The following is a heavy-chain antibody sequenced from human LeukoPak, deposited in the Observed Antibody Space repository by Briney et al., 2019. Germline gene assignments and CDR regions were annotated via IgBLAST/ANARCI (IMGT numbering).Heavy chain of an antibody. V-gene: IGHV4-4*02. CDR1: GGSLSSSNW. CDR2: IYHSGST. D-gene: IGHD3-10*01. Sequence: PSGTLSLTCAVSGGSLSSSNWWSWVRPPPGKGLEWIGEIYHSGSTNYNPSLKSRVTISVDKSKNQFSLKLSSVTAADTAVYYCARDSGSGSYYGMDVWGKGTTVTVSS. CDR3: ARDSGSGSYYGMDV. J-gene: IGHJ6*04.